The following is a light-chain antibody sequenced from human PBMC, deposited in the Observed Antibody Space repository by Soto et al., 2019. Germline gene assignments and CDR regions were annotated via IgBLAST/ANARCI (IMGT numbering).Light chain of an antibody. CDR2: DNN. Sequence: QSVLTQPPSVSAAPGQKVIISCSGSSSNIGNSYVSWYQQLPGTAPKLLIYDNNKRPSGIPDRFSGFKSGTSATLGITGLQTGDEADYYCGTWDSSLSAVVFGGGTQLTVL. J-gene: IGLJ2*01. V-gene: IGLV1-51*01. CDR1: SSNIGNSY. CDR3: GTWDSSLSAVV.